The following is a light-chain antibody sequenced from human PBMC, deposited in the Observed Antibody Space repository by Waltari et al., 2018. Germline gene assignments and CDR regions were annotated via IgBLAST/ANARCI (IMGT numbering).Light chain of an antibody. J-gene: IGLJ1*01. CDR2: DVS. CDR3: CSYAGSYTDV. CDR1: SSDVGGYTY. V-gene: IGLV2-11*01. Sequence: QSALTQPRSVSGSPGQSVTISCTGTSSDVGGYTYVPWYQQHPGKAPKLMIYDVSKRPSGVPDRFSGSKSGNTASLTISGLQAEDEADYYCCSYAGSYTDVFGTGTKVTVL.